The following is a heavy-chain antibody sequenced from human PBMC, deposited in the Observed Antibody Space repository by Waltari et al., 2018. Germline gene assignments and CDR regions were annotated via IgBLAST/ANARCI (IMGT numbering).Heavy chain of an antibody. J-gene: IGHJ4*02. V-gene: IGHV3-30*18. Sequence: QVQLVESGGGVVQPGRSLRLSCAASGFTFSSYGMHWVRQAPGKGLEWVEVIWDDGSKKYDADSVKGRFTISRDNSKNTLYLQMNSLRAEDTAMYYCAKDESFVVVTAIPDYWGQGTLVTVSS. CDR1: GFTFSSYG. CDR2: IWDDGSKK. CDR3: AKDESFVVVTAIPDY. D-gene: IGHD2-21*02.